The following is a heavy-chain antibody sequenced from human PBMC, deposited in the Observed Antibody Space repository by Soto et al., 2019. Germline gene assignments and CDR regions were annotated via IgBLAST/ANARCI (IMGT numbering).Heavy chain of an antibody. CDR2: ISGYNDYT. Sequence: QVQLVQSAAEMKKPGASVKVSCKASGYSFIRYDITWLRQAPGQGLEWMGWISGYNDYTNYAQKLQGRVTMTADTSTRTVYMELRSLTSDDTGVYYCARAGYYDNAWEKFSYYGLDVWGQGTTVTVS. D-gene: IGHD3-22*01. CDR1: GYSFIRYD. CDR3: ARAGYYDNAWEKFSYYGLDV. J-gene: IGHJ6*02. V-gene: IGHV1-18*01.